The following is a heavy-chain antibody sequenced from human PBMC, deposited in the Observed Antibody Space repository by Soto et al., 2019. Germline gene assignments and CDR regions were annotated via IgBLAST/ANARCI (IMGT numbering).Heavy chain of an antibody. V-gene: IGHV3-73*01. D-gene: IGHD6-6*01. J-gene: IGHJ2*01. CDR2: IRTKANNYAT. CDR3: ASDQEYSSSSGWYFDL. Sequence: EVQLVESGGGLVQPGGSLKLSCVASGFTFSGSGIHWVRQASGKGLEWVGRIRTKANNYATAYAASVKGRFTISRDDSTNTAYLQMTSLKTEDTAVYYGASDQEYSSSSGWYFDLWGRGTLVTVSS. CDR1: GFTFSGSG.